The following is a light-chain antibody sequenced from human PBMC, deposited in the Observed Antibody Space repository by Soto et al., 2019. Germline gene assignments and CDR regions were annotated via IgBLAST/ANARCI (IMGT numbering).Light chain of an antibody. CDR1: SSNIGSNY. V-gene: IGLV1-47*01. CDR3: AAWDDSLSGAYV. CDR2: RSN. Sequence: QSVLTQPPSASGTPGQRVTISCSGSSSNIGSNYVYWYQQLPGTAPKLLIYRSNQRPSGVPDRSSGSKSGTSASLAISGLRSEDEADYYCAAWDDSLSGAYVFGTGTKVTVL. J-gene: IGLJ1*01.